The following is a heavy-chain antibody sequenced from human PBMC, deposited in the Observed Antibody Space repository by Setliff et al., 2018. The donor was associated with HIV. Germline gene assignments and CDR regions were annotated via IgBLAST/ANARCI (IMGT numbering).Heavy chain of an antibody. CDR1: GGSISGYH. V-gene: IGHV4-4*09. CDR3: ARSPSYRSSWEYYFDY. Sequence: PSETLSLTCTVSGGSISGYHWNWLRQTPGKGLEWIGYIYTSRGTNYNHSLRTRVIISVDTSNQFSLKLSSVPAADAAVYYCARSPSYRSSWEYYFDYWGQGILVTVSS. D-gene: IGHD6-13*01. CDR2: IYTSRGT. J-gene: IGHJ4*02.